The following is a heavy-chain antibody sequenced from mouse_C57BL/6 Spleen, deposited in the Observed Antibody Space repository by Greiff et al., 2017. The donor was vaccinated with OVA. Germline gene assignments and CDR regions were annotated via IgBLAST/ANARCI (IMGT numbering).Heavy chain of an antibody. CDR3: ASSLYDGYHYFDY. V-gene: IGHV2-9-1*01. CDR2: IWTGGGT. D-gene: IGHD2-3*01. J-gene: IGHJ2*01. Sequence: QVQLQQSGPGLVAPSQSLSITCTVSGFSFTSYAISWVRQPPGKGLEWLGVIWTGGGTNYNSALKSRLSISKDNSKSQVFLKMNSLQTDDTARYYCASSLYDGYHYFDYWGQGTTLTVSS. CDR1: GFSFTSYA.